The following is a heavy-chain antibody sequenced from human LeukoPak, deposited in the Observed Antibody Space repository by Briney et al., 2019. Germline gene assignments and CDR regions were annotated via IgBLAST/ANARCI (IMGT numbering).Heavy chain of an antibody. V-gene: IGHV1-69*04. CDR3: ARDPRYYDFWSGED. Sequence: SVKVSCKASGGTFSSYAISWVRQAPGQGLEWMGRIIPILGIANYAQKFQGRVTITADKSTSTAYMKLSSLRSEDTAVYYCARDPRYYDFWSGEDWGQGTLVTVSS. CDR1: GGTFSSYA. J-gene: IGHJ4*02. CDR2: IIPILGIA. D-gene: IGHD3-3*01.